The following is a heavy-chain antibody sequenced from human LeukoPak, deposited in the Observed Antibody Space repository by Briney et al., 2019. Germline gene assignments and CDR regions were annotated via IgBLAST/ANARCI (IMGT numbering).Heavy chain of an antibody. D-gene: IGHD6-19*01. Sequence: SETLSLTCTVSGGSNSSYYWSWIRQPPGKGLEWIGYVYYSGSTNYNPSLKSRVTISVDTSKNQFSLKLSSVTAADTAVYYCARVGSGLYSFDYWGQGTLVTVSS. CDR2: VYYSGST. J-gene: IGHJ4*02. CDR3: ARVGSGLYSFDY. V-gene: IGHV4-59*01. CDR1: GGSNSSYY.